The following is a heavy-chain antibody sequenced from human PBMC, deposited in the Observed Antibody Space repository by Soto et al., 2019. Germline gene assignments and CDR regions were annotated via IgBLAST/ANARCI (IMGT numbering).Heavy chain of an antibody. J-gene: IGHJ3*02. V-gene: IGHV5-51*01. D-gene: IGHD1-26*01. CDR2: IYPGDSDT. CDR1: GYSFTSYW. Sequence: GESLKISCNGSGYSFTSYWIGWVRQMPGKGLEWMGIIYPGDSDTRYSPSFQGQVTISADKSISTAYLQWSSLKASDTAMYYCARRGADKGRAAGAGYLDAFDIWGQGTMVTVSS. CDR3: ARRGADKGRAAGAGYLDAFDI.